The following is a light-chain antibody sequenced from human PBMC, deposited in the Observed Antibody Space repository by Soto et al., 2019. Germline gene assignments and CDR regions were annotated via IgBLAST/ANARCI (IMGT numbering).Light chain of an antibody. J-gene: IGKJ4*01. Sequence: EIVLKQSPGTLSLSPGERATRSCRTSQTVNNYLAWYQQKPGQAPRLVIYDSSNRATGIPARFSGSGSGTDFTLTIHSLEPEDSAVYYCQRRGSWPWRTFGGGTRVAIK. CDR1: QTVNNY. CDR3: QRRGSWPWRT. CDR2: DSS. V-gene: IGKV3-11*01.